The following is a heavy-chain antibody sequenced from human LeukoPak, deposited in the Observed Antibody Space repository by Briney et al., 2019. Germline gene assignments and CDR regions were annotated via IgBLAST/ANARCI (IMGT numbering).Heavy chain of an antibody. CDR3: ARRSLGQLGEYYFDY. CDR1: GGPISSSSYY. V-gene: IGHV4-39*07. CDR2: IYYSGST. D-gene: IGHD5-18*01. J-gene: IGHJ4*02. Sequence: PSDTLSLTCSVSGGPISSSSYYWGWIRQPPGKGLEWIGSIYYSGSTYYNPSLKSRVTISVDTSKNQFSLKLSSVTAADTAVYYCARRSLGQLGEYYFDYWGQGTLVTVSS.